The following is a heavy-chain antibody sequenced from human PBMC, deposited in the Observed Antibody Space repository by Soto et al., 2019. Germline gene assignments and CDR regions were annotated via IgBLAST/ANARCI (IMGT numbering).Heavy chain of an antibody. J-gene: IGHJ6*02. Sequence: QVQLVQSGAEVKKPGSSVKVSCKASGGTFSSYTISWVRQAPGQGLEWMGRIIPILGIANYAQKFQGRVTITADKSTSTADMELSSLRSEDTAVYYCARARVATINSGMDVWGQGTTVTVSS. CDR3: ARARVATINSGMDV. CDR2: IIPILGIA. D-gene: IGHD5-12*01. CDR1: GGTFSSYT. V-gene: IGHV1-69*02.